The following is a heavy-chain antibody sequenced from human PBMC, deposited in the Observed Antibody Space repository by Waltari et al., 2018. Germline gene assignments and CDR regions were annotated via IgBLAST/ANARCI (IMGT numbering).Heavy chain of an antibody. D-gene: IGHD5-18*01. Sequence: QLQLQESGPGLVKPSETLSLTCTVSGGSISSSSYYWGWIRQPPGKGLEWIGSIYYSGSTYYNPSLKRRVTIYVDTSKNQFSPKLSSVTAGDTAVYYCARVYHGGTGMAIDDWGQGTLVTVSS. V-gene: IGHV4-39*07. J-gene: IGHJ4*02. CDR2: IYYSGST. CDR3: ARVYHGGTGMAIDD. CDR1: GGSISSSSYY.